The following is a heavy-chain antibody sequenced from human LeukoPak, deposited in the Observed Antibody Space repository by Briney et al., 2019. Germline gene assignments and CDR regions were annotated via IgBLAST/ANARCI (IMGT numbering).Heavy chain of an antibody. D-gene: IGHD3-10*01. CDR2: FNPEDGET. Sequence: ASVKVSCKVSGYTLTELSMHWVRQAPGKGLEWMGGFNPEDGETIYAQKFQGRVTMTEDTSTDTAYMELSSLRSEDTAVYYCATDFRPYYYGSGSYSSDYWGQGTLVTVSS. CDR3: ATDFRPYYYGSGSYSSDY. V-gene: IGHV1-24*01. CDR1: GYTLTELS. J-gene: IGHJ4*02.